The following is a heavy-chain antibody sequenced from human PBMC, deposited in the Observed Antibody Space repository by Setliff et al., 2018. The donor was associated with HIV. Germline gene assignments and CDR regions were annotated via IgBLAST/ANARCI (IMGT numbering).Heavy chain of an antibody. CDR3: ARGREVKRDTYYDYFYMDV. Sequence: PSETLSLTCAVYGESFTDHFWTWIRQSPGKGLEWLGEINHSGSTNQNPSPKSRFNLSVDTSKNQFSLRMNSVTAADTAVYYCARGREVKRDTYYDYFYMDVWSRGTAVTVSS. CDR1: GESFTDHF. CDR2: INHSGST. D-gene: IGHD1-26*01. V-gene: IGHV4-34*01. J-gene: IGHJ6*03.